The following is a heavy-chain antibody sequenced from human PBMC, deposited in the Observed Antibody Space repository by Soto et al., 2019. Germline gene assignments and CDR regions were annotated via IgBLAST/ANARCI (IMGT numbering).Heavy chain of an antibody. V-gene: IGHV3-74*01. Sequence: WGSLLLSCESSVFVFTNFWMHWVRHVPGKGLVRVARIDTSGHSTNYAESVKGRFTISRDNAKNTVSLQMNSLRVEDTGVYYCAKDSWYFDLWRQGSQVTVSS. J-gene: IGHJ4*02. CDR3: AKDSWYFDL. CDR1: VFVFTNFW. CDR2: IDTSGHST. D-gene: IGHD6-13*01.